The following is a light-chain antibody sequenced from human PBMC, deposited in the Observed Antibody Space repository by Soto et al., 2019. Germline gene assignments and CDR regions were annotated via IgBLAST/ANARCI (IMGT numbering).Light chain of an antibody. CDR3: ELYVGSGIPV. CDR2: NTN. CDR1: SGSVSTSYY. Sequence: QTVVTQEPSFSVSPGGTVTLTCGLTSGSVSTSYYPSWYQQTPGHAPRTLIYNTNTRSSGVPDRFSGSILGNKAALTITGAQADDESDYYCELYVGSGIPVFGTGTKVTVL. J-gene: IGLJ1*01. V-gene: IGLV8-61*01.